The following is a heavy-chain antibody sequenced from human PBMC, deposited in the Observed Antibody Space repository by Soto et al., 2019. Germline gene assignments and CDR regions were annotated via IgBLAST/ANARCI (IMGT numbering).Heavy chain of an antibody. CDR2: FIPIFGTA. Sequence: QVQVVQSGAEVKKPGSSVKVSCKASGGTFSSYAISWVRQAPGQGLEWMGGFIPIFGTANYAQKSQGRATIAADPSRSTAYMEPRSLRSADTAVYYCATNPGPYYNGSATPGAGYFQKWCPGTLVTVSS. CDR1: GGTFSSYA. J-gene: IGHJ1*01. CDR3: ATNPGPYYNGSATPGAGYFQK. V-gene: IGHV1-69*01. D-gene: IGHD3-10*01.